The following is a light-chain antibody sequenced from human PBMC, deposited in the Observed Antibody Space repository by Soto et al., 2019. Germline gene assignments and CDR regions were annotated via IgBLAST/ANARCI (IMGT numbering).Light chain of an antibody. Sequence: VDRVTISCRASQSISGYLNWYQQKPGKAPNLLIFDAYSLQSGVQSRFSGSGSGTDFTLTIRSLQPEDFATYYCQQSYSTPRTFGQGTRLEIK. CDR3: QQSYSTPRT. CDR2: DAY. CDR1: QSISGY. J-gene: IGKJ5*01. V-gene: IGKV1-39*01.